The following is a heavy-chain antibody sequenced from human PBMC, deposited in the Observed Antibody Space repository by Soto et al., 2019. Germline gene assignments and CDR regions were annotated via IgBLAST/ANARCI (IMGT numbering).Heavy chain of an antibody. CDR1: GFTFSGSA. CDR3: TRLGIESFDY. D-gene: IGHD2-2*03. J-gene: IGHJ4*02. CDR2: IRSKANSYAT. V-gene: IGHV3-73*01. Sequence: PGGSLRLSCAASGFTFSGSAMHWVRQASGKGLEWVGRIRSKANSYATAYAASVKGRFTISRDDSKNTAYLQMNSLKTEDTAVYYCTRLGIESFDYWGQGTLVTVSS.